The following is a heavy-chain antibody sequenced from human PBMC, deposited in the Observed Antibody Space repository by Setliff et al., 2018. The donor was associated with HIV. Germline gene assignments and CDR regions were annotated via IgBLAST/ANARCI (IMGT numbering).Heavy chain of an antibody. CDR2: IWYDGSNK. V-gene: IGHV3-33*01. CDR3: AGAVHSGWYYFDY. J-gene: IGHJ4*02. CDR1: GFTFSSYG. Sequence: GGSLRLSCAASGFTFSSYGMHWVRQAPGKGLEWVAVIWYDGSNKHYADSVKGRFTISRDNSRNTVYLQMNSLRAEDTAVYYCAGAVHSGWYYFDYWGQGTLVTVSS. D-gene: IGHD6-19*01.